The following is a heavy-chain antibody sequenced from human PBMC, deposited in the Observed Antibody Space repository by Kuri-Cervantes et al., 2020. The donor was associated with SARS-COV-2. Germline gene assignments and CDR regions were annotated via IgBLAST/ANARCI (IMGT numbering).Heavy chain of an antibody. D-gene: IGHD3-16*02. CDR1: GYTFTSYG. V-gene: IGHV1-46*03. CDR3: ARMGDYVWGSYRWDYYMDV. Sequence: ASVKVSCKASGYTFTSYGISWVRQAPGQGLEWMGIINPSGGSTSYAQKFQGRVTMTRDTSTSTVYMELSSLRSEDTAVYYCARMGDYVWGSYRWDYYMDVWGKGTTVTVSS. J-gene: IGHJ6*03. CDR2: INPSGGST.